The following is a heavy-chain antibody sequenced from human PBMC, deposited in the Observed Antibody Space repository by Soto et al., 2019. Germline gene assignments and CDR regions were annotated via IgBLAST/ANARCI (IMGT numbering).Heavy chain of an antibody. CDR3: ARRERYSSSPAYWFDP. Sequence: PGESLKISCKGSGYSFTSYWIGWVRQMPGKGLEWMGIIYPGDSDTRYSPSFQGQVTISADKSISTAYLQWSSLKASDTAMYYCARRERYSSSPAYWFDPWGQGTLVTVSS. D-gene: IGHD6-6*01. J-gene: IGHJ5*02. CDR1: GYSFTSYW. CDR2: IYPGDSDT. V-gene: IGHV5-51*01.